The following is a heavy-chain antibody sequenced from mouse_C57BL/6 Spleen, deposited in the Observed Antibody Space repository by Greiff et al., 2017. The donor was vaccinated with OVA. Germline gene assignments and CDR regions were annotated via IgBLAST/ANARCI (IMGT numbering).Heavy chain of an antibody. CDR3: ARTGTDY. CDR1: GYTFTDYY. J-gene: IGHJ2*01. CDR2: INPNNGGT. Sequence: VQLQQSGPELVKPGASVKISCKASGYTFTDYYMNWVKQSHGKSLEWIGDINPNNGGTSYNQKFKGKATLTVDKSSSTAYMELRSLTSEDSAVYYCARTGTDYWGQGTTLPVAS. D-gene: IGHD4-1*01. V-gene: IGHV1-26*01.